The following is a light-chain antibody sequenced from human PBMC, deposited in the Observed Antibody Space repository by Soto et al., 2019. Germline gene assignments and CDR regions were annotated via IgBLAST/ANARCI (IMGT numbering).Light chain of an antibody. Sequence: DIQMIQSPSSLSAYVGARVTISCRASQGIGNHLAWYQQKPGKVPKLLIHAASTLQSGVPSRFSGSGSGTDFTLTISIIQPEDVETYYYEMYNNAPLITFGQGTRLEIK. CDR1: QGIGNH. CDR3: EMYNNAPLIT. J-gene: IGKJ5*01. V-gene: IGKV1-27*01. CDR2: AAS.